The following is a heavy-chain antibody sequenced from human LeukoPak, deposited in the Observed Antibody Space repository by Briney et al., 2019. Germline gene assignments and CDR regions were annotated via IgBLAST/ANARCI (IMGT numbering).Heavy chain of an antibody. CDR2: ISWNSGSI. CDR3: AKGLFGGSYVSHAFDI. D-gene: IGHD1-26*01. Sequence: GGSLRLSCAASGFTFDDYAMHWVRQAPGKGLEWVSGISWNSGSIGYADSVKGRFTISRDNAKNSLYLQMNSLRAEDMALYYCAKGLFGGSYVSHAFDIWGQGTMVTVSS. J-gene: IGHJ3*02. V-gene: IGHV3-9*03. CDR1: GFTFDDYA.